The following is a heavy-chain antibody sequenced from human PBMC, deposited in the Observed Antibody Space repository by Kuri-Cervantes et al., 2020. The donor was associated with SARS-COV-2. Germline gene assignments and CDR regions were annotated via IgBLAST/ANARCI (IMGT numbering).Heavy chain of an antibody. D-gene: IGHD3-22*01. CDR1: GFTFSSYG. Sequence: GGSLRLSCAASGFTFSSYGMSWVRQAPGKGLEWVSSISSSSSYIYYADSVKGRFTISRDNAKNSLYLQMNSLRAEDTAVYYCAREEVYYDSGGPDYWGQGTLVTVSS. CDR2: ISSSSSYI. V-gene: IGHV3-21*01. J-gene: IGHJ4*02. CDR3: AREEVYYDSGGPDY.